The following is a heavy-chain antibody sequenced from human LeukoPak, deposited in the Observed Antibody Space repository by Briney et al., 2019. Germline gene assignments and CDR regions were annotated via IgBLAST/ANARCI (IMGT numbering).Heavy chain of an antibody. CDR1: GFTFSGYA. J-gene: IGHJ4*02. Sequence: GGSLRLSCAVSGFTFSGYAMNWVRQAAGKGLEWVSAICGSGDNTYYADSVKGRFTISRDNSKNTLFLQMNSLRAEDTAVYYCANEYYYDSSGHYEVFDYWGQGTLVTVSS. V-gene: IGHV3-23*01. CDR3: ANEYYYDSSGHYEVFDY. D-gene: IGHD3-22*01. CDR2: ICGSGDNT.